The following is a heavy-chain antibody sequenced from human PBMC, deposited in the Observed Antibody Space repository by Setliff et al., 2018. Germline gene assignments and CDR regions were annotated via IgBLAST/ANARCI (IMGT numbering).Heavy chain of an antibody. V-gene: IGHV1-69*13. CDR2: IIPKLGSA. D-gene: IGHD3-22*01. J-gene: IGHJ4*02. Sequence: ASVKVSCKASGDAFRSYSISWVRQAPGQGLEWMGGIIPKLGSADYAQRFQDRVTINADESTRTVYMELSRLRSQDTAIYYCARSPHYYDSSGYCYYFDFWGQGTPVTVSS. CDR1: GDAFRSYS. CDR3: ARSPHYYDSSGYCYYFDF.